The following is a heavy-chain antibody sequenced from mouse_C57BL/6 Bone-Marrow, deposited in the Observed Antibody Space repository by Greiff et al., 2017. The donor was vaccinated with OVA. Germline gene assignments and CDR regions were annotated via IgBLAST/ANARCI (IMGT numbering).Heavy chain of an antibody. CDR1: GYSFTGYY. Sequence: EVKLQESGPELVKPGASVKISCKASGYSFTGYYMNWVKQSPEKSLEWIGEINPSTGGTTYNQKSKAKATLTVDKSSSTAYMQLKSLTSEDSAVYYCAKANLLGQGYWGQGTTLTVSS. V-gene: IGHV1-42*01. CDR2: INPSTGGT. D-gene: IGHD6-1*01. CDR3: AKANLLGQGY. J-gene: IGHJ2*01.